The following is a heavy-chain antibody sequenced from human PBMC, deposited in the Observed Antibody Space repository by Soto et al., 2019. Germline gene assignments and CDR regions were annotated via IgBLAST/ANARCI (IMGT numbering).Heavy chain of an antibody. CDR1: GFTFSTYG. J-gene: IGHJ4*02. V-gene: IGHV3-33*01. CDR3: ARDIWFEKSKCLDY. D-gene: IGHD3-10*01. Sequence: QVHLVASGGGVVQPGRSLRLSCVASGFTFSTYGMHWVRQAPGKGLEWVSVIWYDGSTTYYADSVKGRFTVSKDNSKNTLSLQMNSLRAEDTAIYYCARDIWFEKSKCLDYWGQGTLVTVSS. CDR2: IWYDGSTT.